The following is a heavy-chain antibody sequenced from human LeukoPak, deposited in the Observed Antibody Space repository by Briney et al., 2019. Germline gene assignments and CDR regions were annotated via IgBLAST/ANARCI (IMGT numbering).Heavy chain of an antibody. J-gene: IGHJ6*02. CDR2: IIPIFGTA. CDR3: ARAPSLGRINEDNYYDSSGYSYYYGMDA. Sequence: ASVKVSCKASGGTFSSYAISWVRQAPGQGLEWMGGIIPIFGTANYAQKFQGRVTITADESTSTAYMELSSLRSEDTAVYYCARAPSLGRINEDNYYDSSGYSYYYGMDAWGQGTTVTVSS. D-gene: IGHD3-22*01. V-gene: IGHV1-69*13. CDR1: GGTFSSYA.